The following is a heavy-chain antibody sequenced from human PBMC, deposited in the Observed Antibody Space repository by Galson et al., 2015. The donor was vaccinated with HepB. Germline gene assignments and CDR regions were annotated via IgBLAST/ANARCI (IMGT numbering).Heavy chain of an antibody. CDR3: ARGDVGYCSGGNCYSFDH. CDR2: IIPILGIV. J-gene: IGHJ4*02. CDR1: GGTFSSYT. D-gene: IGHD2-15*01. Sequence: SVKVSCKASGGTFSSYTISWVRQAPGQGLEWMGRIIPILGIVKYAQKFQGRVTITADKSTSTAYMELSSLRSEDTAVYYCARGDVGYCSGGNCYSFDHWGQGTLGTVSS. V-gene: IGHV1-69*02.